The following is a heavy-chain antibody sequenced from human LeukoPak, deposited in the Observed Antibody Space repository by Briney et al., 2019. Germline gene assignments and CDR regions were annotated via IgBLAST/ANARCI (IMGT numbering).Heavy chain of an antibody. D-gene: IGHD6-13*01. CDR2: ISSSSSYI. CDR1: GFTFSSYS. Sequence: PGGSLRLSCAASGFTFSSYSMNWVRQAPGKGLEWVSSISSSSSYICYADSVKGRFTISRDNAKNSLYLQMNSLRAEDTAVYYCARDAGNDAFDIWGQGTMVTVSS. V-gene: IGHV3-21*01. CDR3: ARDAGNDAFDI. J-gene: IGHJ3*02.